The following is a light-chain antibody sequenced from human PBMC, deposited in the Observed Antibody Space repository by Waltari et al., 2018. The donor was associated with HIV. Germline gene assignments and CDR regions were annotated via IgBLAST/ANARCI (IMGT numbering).Light chain of an antibody. CDR2: EVN. CDR3: SSYAGNNKLV. J-gene: IGLJ2*01. Sequence: QSALTQPPSASGSPGQSVTISCTGTSSDVGGYNFVTWYQQHPGKVPKFIIYEVNKRPSGVPDRFSGSKSGNTASQTVSGLQAEDEADYHCSSYAGNNKLVFGGGTKLTVL. V-gene: IGLV2-8*01. CDR1: SSDVGGYNF.